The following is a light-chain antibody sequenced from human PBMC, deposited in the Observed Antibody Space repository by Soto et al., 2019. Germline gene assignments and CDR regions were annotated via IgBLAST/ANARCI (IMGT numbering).Light chain of an antibody. Sequence: EIVMTQSPATLSVSPGEGATLSCRASQSVSSNLAWYQQKPGQAPRLLIYDASNRATGIPARFSGSGSGTDFTLTISSLEPEDFAVYYCQQRRNWPITFGQGTRLKIK. CDR1: QSVSSN. CDR2: DAS. J-gene: IGKJ5*01. CDR3: QQRRNWPIT. V-gene: IGKV3-11*01.